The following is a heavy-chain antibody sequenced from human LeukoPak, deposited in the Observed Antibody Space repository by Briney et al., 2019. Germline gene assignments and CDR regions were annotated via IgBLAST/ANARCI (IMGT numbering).Heavy chain of an antibody. CDR3: ARDRATMVRGVIIDLGY. CDR1: GFTFSSYA. CDR2: ISYDGSNK. Sequence: GGSLRLSCAASGFTFSSYAMHWVRQAPGKGLEWVAVISYDGSNKYYADSVKGRFTISRDNSKNTLYLQMNSLRAEDTAVYYCARDRATMVRGVIIDLGYWGQGTLVTVSS. D-gene: IGHD3-10*01. J-gene: IGHJ4*02. V-gene: IGHV3-30-3*01.